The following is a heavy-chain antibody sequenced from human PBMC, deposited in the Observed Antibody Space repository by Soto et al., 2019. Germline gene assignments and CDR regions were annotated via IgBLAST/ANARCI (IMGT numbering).Heavy chain of an antibody. V-gene: IGHV1-18*01. CDR1: GYTFTSYG. D-gene: IGHD5-12*01. J-gene: IGHJ4*01. Sequence: ASVKVSCKTSGYTFTSYGISWVRQAPGQGLEWMGWIIPYTGDTNYAQKFQGRVTMTADKSTNTAYMEMRSLRSDDTAVYYCARQYIDVSVSRHNRGHGTLVTSPQ. CDR2: IIPYTGDT. CDR3: ARQYIDVSVSRHN.